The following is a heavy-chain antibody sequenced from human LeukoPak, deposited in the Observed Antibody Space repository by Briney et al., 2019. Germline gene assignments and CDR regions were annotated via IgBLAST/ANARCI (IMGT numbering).Heavy chain of an antibody. CDR3: SQGSAQYFDY. CDR2: IRSRGDGGTT. Sequence: GSLRLSCAASGFTFSSYYMNWVRQAPGKGLEWVGRIRSRGDGGTTDFAAPVKGRFTISRDDSKNTLYLQMNSLTSEDTAVYYCSQGSAQYFDYWGQGTLVTVSS. V-gene: IGHV3-15*07. CDR1: GFTFSSYY. D-gene: IGHD2-15*01. J-gene: IGHJ4*02.